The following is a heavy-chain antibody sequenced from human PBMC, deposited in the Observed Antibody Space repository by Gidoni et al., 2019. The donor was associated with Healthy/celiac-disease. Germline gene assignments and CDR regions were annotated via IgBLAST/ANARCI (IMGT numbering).Heavy chain of an antibody. V-gene: IGHV1-69*06. CDR2: IIPIFGTA. CDR1: GGTFSSYA. CDR3: ARAPLISNWNYAVYYYYYMDV. J-gene: IGHJ6*03. Sequence: QVQLVQSGAEVKKPGSSVKVSCKASGGTFSSYAISWVRQAPGQGLEWMGGIIPIFGTANYAQKFQGRVTITADKSTSTAYMELSSLRSEDTAVYYCARAPLISNWNYAVYYYYYMDVWGKGTTVTVSS. D-gene: IGHD1-7*01.